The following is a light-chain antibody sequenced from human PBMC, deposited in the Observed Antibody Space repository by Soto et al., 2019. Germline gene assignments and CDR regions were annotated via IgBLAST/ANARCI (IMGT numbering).Light chain of an antibody. V-gene: IGLV2-14*03. J-gene: IGLJ1*01. CDR1: SSDIGGYNY. Sequence: QSALTQPASLSGSPGQSITISCTGTSSDIGGYNYVCWYQQHPGKAPKLMISDVSNRPSGVSNRFSGSKSGNTASLTISGLQAEDESDYYFSSYRASGTTHYVCGPWTKITVL. CDR2: DVS. CDR3: SSYRASGTTHYV.